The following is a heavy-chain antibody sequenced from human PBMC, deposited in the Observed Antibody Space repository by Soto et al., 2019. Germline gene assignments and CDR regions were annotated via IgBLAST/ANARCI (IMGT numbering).Heavy chain of an antibody. CDR1: GYTFTSYD. CDR2: MNPNSGNT. CDR3: ARDGNDFWSGYYTGIWKYYYYYYMDV. V-gene: IGHV1-8*01. Sequence: ASVKVSCKASGYTFTSYDINGVRQATGQGLEWMGWMNPNSGNTGYAQKFQGRVTMTRNTSISTAYMELSSLRSEDTAVYYCARDGNDFWSGYYTGIWKYYYYYYMDVWGKGTTVTVSS. J-gene: IGHJ6*03. D-gene: IGHD3-3*01.